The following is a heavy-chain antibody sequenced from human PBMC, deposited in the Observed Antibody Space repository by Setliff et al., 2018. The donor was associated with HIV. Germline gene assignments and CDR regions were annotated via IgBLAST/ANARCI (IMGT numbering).Heavy chain of an antibody. CDR3: AREDYYYYGMDV. Sequence: SETLSLTCTVSGGSISSGSYYWNWIRQPAGKGLEWIGRIYTSGSTNYNPSLKSRVTISLDTSKNQFSLKLTSVTAADTAVYYCAREDYYYYGMDVWGQGTTVTVSS. CDR1: GGSISSGSYY. J-gene: IGHJ6*02. V-gene: IGHV4-61*02. CDR2: IYTSGST.